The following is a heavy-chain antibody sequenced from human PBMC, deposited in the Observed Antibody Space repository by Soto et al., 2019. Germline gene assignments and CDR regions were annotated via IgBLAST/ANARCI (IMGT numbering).Heavy chain of an antibody. D-gene: IGHD3-10*01. CDR1: GFTVSTKY. V-gene: IGHV3-53*01. Sequence: EVQLVESGGGLIQPGGSLRLSCAASGFTVSTKYMNWVRQAPGRGLEWVSVIYPGGNTYYTDSVKGRFTISRDSSRNTMFLPMNSLRAEYTALYYCAGETYYYGSGNYGWFDPWGQGTLVTVSS. J-gene: IGHJ5*02. CDR3: AGETYYYGSGNYGWFDP. CDR2: IYPGGNT.